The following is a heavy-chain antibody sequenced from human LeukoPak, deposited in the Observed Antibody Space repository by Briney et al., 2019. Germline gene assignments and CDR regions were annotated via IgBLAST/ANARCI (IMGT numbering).Heavy chain of an antibody. Sequence: PSETLSLTCTVSGGSVSSGSYYWSWIRQHPGKGLEWIGYIYYSGSTYYNPSLKSRVTISVDTSKNQFSLKLSSVTAADTAVYYCARDMARYTGTYHYYGTDVWGQGTTVTVSS. J-gene: IGHJ6*02. CDR2: IYYSGST. CDR1: GGSVSSGSYY. V-gene: IGHV4-31*03. CDR3: ARDMARYTGTYHYYGTDV. D-gene: IGHD3-10*01.